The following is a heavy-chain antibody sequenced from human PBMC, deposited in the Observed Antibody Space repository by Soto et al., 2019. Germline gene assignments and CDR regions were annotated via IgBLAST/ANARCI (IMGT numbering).Heavy chain of an antibody. Sequence: PGESLRISCKASGYSFTTNWIGGVRQTPGNGLEWMGIIYPGDSDTRYSPSFQGQVTISADKSISTAYLQWSSLSASDSAMYYCARSAGNAPRFSEYCGPGTVVTVSS. CDR3: ARSAGNAPRFSEY. V-gene: IGHV5-51*01. CDR1: GYSFTTNW. D-gene: IGHD2-15*01. J-gene: IGHJ4*02. CDR2: IYPGDSDT.